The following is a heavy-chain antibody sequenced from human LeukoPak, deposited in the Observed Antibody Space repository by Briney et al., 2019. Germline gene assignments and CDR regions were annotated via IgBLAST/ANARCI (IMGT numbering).Heavy chain of an antibody. CDR1: GGTFSSYA. Sequence: ASVKVSCKASGGTFSSYAISWVRQAPGQGLEWMGGIIPIFGTANYAQKFQGRVTITADESTSTAYMELSSLRSEDTAVYYCARVVVPAAIVPHFDYWGQGTLVTVSS. CDR3: ARVVVPAAIVPHFDY. J-gene: IGHJ4*02. D-gene: IGHD2-2*02. CDR2: IIPIFGTA. V-gene: IGHV1-69*13.